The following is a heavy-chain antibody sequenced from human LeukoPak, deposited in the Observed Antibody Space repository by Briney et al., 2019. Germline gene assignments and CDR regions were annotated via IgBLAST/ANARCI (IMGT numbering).Heavy chain of an antibody. J-gene: IGHJ4*02. CDR1: GFTFSSYA. V-gene: IGHV3-23*01. CDR3: AKDGGEYNYGYSDFDY. Sequence: TGGSLRLSCAASGFTFSSYAMTWVRQAPGKGLEWVSAISGSGGSTYYADSVKGRFTISRDNSKNTLYLQMNSLRAEDTAVYYCAKDGGEYNYGYSDFDYWGQGTLVTVSS. D-gene: IGHD5-18*01. CDR2: ISGSGGST.